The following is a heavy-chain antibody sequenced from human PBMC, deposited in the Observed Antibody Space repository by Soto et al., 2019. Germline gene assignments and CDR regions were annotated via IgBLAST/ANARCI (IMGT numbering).Heavy chain of an antibody. CDR2: IHYSGST. J-gene: IGHJ4*02. V-gene: IGHV4-59*08. CDR3: ARGPTTEKVDS. Sequence: PSETLSLTCTVSGGSISSYYWSWIRQPPGKGLEWIGYIHYSGSTNYNPSLKSRVTISVDTSKNQFSLALTSVTAADTAVYYCARGPTTEKVDSWGQGILVTVSS. CDR1: GGSISSYY.